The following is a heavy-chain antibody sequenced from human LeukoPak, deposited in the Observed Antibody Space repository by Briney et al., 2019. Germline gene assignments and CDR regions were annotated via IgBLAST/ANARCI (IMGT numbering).Heavy chain of an antibody. D-gene: IGHD2-21*01. CDR3: ARANRRTYCGGDCHTFFDY. V-gene: IGHV4-39*01. CDR2: IYYSGST. J-gene: IGHJ4*02. Sequence: PSETLSLTCTVSGGSISSSTYYWGWIRQPPGKGLEWIGSIYYSGSTYYTPSLKSRVTMSVDTSKNQSSLKLSSVTAADTAVYYCARANRRTYCGGDCHTFFDYWGQGTLVTVSS. CDR1: GGSISSSTYY.